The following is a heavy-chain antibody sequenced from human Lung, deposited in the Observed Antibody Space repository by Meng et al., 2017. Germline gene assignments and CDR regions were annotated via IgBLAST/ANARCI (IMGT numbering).Heavy chain of an antibody. V-gene: IGHV1-18*01. Sequence: HVQLLQSGAEVQQPGAPLMASCKAADYTFTGYGVCWVRQAPGQGLEWMAWLGAHPGDTSFAPKFLGRVTVTADTATATAYMELRSLRSDDTAVYYCARGTPGRSYCDYWGLGTLVTVSS. D-gene: IGHD3-10*01. J-gene: IGHJ4*02. CDR1: DYTFTGYG. CDR2: LGAHPGDT. CDR3: ARGTPGRSYCDY.